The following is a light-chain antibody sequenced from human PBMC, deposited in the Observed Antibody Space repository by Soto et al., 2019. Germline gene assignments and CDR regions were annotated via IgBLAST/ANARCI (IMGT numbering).Light chain of an antibody. CDR3: MQTLRTPFT. V-gene: IGKV2-28*01. J-gene: IGKJ3*01. CDR2: LGS. CDR1: QSLPHSDGYKY. Sequence: DIVLTQSPLSLPVTPGEPASISCKSSQSLPHSDGYKYLDWYVQKAGQSPHLLIYLGSHRASGVPARLSGSGSGTDFTLKISKLEADDVGVYYCMQTLRTPFTFGPGTKVDIK.